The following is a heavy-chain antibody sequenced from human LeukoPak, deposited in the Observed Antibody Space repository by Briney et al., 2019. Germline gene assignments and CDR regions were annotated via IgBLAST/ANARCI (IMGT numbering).Heavy chain of an antibody. CDR3: ARHAVGAAGY. Sequence: SETLSLTCTVSGASISSSSYYWGWIRQPPGKGLEWIVSIYYSGSTYYNPSLKSRVTISVDTSKNQFSLKLSSVTAADTAVYYCARHAVGAAGYWGQGTLVTVSS. D-gene: IGHD2-15*01. CDR1: GASISSSSYY. J-gene: IGHJ4*02. CDR2: IYYSGST. V-gene: IGHV4-39*01.